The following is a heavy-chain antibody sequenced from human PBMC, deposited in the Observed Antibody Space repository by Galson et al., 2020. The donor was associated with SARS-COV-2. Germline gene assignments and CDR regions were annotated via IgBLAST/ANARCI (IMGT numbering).Heavy chain of an antibody. D-gene: IGHD1-26*01. V-gene: IGHV3-30*18. J-gene: IGHJ4*02. CDR2: ISYDGSNK. CDR1: GFTFSSYG. Sequence: GGSLRLSCAASGFTFSSYGMHWVRQAPGKGLEWVAVISYDGSNKYYADSVKGRFTISRDNSKNTLYLQMNSLRAEDTAVYYCAKQNTNSGSYLAYWGQRTLVTVSS. CDR3: AKQNTNSGSYLAY.